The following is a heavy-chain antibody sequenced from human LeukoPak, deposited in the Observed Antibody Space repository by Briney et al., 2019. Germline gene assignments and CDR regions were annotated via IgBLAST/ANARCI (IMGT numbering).Heavy chain of an antibody. D-gene: IGHD3-3*01. J-gene: IGHJ4*02. CDR1: GGSFSGYY. V-gene: IGHV4-34*01. Sequence: SETLSLTCAVYGGSFSGYYWSWIRQPPGKGLEWIGEIHHSGSTNYNPSLKSRVTISVDTSKNQFSLKLSSVTAADTAVYYCARVKATGYDFWSGYGYFDYWGQGTLVTVSS. CDR2: IHHSGST. CDR3: ARVKATGYDFWSGYGYFDY.